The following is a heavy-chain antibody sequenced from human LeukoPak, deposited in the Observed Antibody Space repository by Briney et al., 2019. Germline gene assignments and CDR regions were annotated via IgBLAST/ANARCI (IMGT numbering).Heavy chain of an antibody. Sequence: GGSLRLSCAASGFTFSNYGMHWVRQAPGKGLDWVAFIHYDGSNKYYADSVKGRFTISRDDSKNTLYLQMNSLRAEDTAVYYCAKAASKRTDYGDYAFYYYMDVWGKGTTVTISS. V-gene: IGHV3-30*02. D-gene: IGHD4-17*01. CDR1: GFTFSNYG. CDR2: IHYDGSNK. CDR3: AKAASKRTDYGDYAFYYYMDV. J-gene: IGHJ6*03.